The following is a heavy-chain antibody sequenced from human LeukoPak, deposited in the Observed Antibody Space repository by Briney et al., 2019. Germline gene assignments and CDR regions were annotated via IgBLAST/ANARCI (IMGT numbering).Heavy chain of an antibody. D-gene: IGHD3-3*01. CDR3: ARTIFGVVIPKPYYYYMDV. CDR2: INPNSGGT. V-gene: IGHV1-2*02. CDR1: GYTFTGYY. Sequence: GASVKVSCKASGYTFTGYYMHWVRQAPGQGLEWVGWINPNSGGTNYAQKFQSRVTMTRDTSISTAYMELSRLRSDDTAVYYCARTIFGVVIPKPYYYYMDVWGTGTTVTVSS. J-gene: IGHJ6*03.